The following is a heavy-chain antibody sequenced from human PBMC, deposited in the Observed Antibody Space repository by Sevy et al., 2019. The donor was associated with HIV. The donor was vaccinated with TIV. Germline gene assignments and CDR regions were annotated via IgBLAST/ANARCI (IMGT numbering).Heavy chain of an antibody. CDR2: MKEDGSEK. CDR1: GFTFSSYW. D-gene: IGHD5-18*01. Sequence: GGSLRLSCAASGFTFSSYWMSWVHQAPGKGLEWVATMKEDGSEKSYVDSVKGRFTISRDNAKNSLYLQMNSLRVDDTALHYCVREGLGGFSYSLDCWGQGTLVTVSS. V-gene: IGHV3-7*01. CDR3: VREGLGGFSYSLDC. J-gene: IGHJ4*02.